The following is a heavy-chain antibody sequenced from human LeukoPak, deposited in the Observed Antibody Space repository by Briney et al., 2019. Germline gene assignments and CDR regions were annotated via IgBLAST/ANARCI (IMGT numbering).Heavy chain of an antibody. D-gene: IGHD5-12*01. CDR1: GFTFSSYA. Sequence: GGSLRLSCAASGFTFSSYAMSWVRQAPGKGLEWVSTISGGGGSTHYADSVKGRFTISRDNSKNTLYLQMNSLRVEDTALYYCAKDVWWLRPAHFHYWGQGTLVTVSS. CDR2: ISGGGGST. J-gene: IGHJ4*02. V-gene: IGHV3-23*01. CDR3: AKDVWWLRPAHFHY.